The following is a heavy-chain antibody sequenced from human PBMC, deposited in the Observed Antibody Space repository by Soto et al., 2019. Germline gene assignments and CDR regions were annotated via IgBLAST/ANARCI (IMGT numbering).Heavy chain of an antibody. D-gene: IGHD6-19*01. CDR1: GGSISSSSYY. CDR2: SYYTGST. Sequence: SETLSLTCNVSGGSISSSSYYWGWIRQPPGKGLEWIGRSYYTGSTYYNPSLKSRVTISVDTSKNHFSQKLSSMTAADTAVYYCASNRRGWANWFDPWAQGTLVTVSS. J-gene: IGHJ5*02. V-gene: IGHV4-39*01. CDR3: ASNRRGWANWFDP.